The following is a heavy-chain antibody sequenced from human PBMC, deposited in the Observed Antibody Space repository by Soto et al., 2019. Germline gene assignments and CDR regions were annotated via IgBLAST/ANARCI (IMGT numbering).Heavy chain of an antibody. J-gene: IGHJ4*02. CDR2: IRGSGGST. Sequence: GGSLRLSCAASGFTFSSYAMSWVRQAPGKGLEWVSAIRGSGGSTYYADSVKGRFTISRDNSKNTLYLQMNSLRAVDTAVYYCAKGSYDFWSGYDYWGQGTLVTVSS. V-gene: IGHV3-23*01. CDR1: GFTFSSYA. D-gene: IGHD3-3*01. CDR3: AKGSYDFWSGYDY.